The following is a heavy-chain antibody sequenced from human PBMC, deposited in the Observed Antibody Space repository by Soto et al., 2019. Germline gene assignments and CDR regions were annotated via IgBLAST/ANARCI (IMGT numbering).Heavy chain of an antibody. J-gene: IGHJ3*01. D-gene: IGHD2-2*03. CDR3: ARHGFHRDALDL. Sequence: EMQLEESGGGLVQPGGSRRLPCEASGFSFTNHWMSWVRQAPGKGLEWLANIKQDGGETCYLESVKGRFSISRDNAKDSVYLQMSGLRAEDTAVYYCARHGFHRDALDLWVQGTLVTVSS. V-gene: IGHV3-7*03. CDR1: GFSFTNHW. CDR2: IKQDGGET.